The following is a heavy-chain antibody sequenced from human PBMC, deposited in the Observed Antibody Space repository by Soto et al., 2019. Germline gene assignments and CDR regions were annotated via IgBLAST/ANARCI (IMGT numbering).Heavy chain of an antibody. V-gene: IGHV3-30*03. J-gene: IGHJ1*01. CDR1: EFIFSSYG. CDR3: AREEHSRGYGAYLQH. Sequence: QVQLVESGGGVVQPGRSLRLSCAASEFIFSSYGMHWVRQAPGKGLEWVAVISSDGSVKYYADSVKGRFTISRDNSKNTLYLQMNSLRTAATAVYHCAREEHSRGYGAYLQHWGQGTLVTVSS. D-gene: IGHD1-26*01. CDR2: ISSDGSVK.